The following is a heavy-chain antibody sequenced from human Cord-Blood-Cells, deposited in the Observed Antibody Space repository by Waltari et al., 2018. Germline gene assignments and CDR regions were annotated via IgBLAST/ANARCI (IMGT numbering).Heavy chain of an antibody. D-gene: IGHD3-3*01. Sequence: QVQLVQSGAEVKKPGSSVKVSCTASGGTFSSYATSWVRQAPGQGLEWMGGIIPIFGTANYAQKFQGRVTITADESTSTAYMELSSLRSEDTAVYYCARGRTIFGVVLSFDYWGQGTLVTVSS. V-gene: IGHV1-69*12. CDR1: GGTFSSYA. CDR2: IIPIFGTA. CDR3: ARGRTIFGVVLSFDY. J-gene: IGHJ4*02.